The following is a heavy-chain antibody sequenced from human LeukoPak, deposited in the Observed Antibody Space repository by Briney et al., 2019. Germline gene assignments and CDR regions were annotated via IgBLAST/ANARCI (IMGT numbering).Heavy chain of an antibody. CDR3: ARIVVGVYFDY. CDR2: INWNGGST. J-gene: IGHJ4*02. D-gene: IGHD3-22*01. CDR1: GFTVSSNS. V-gene: IGHV3-20*04. Sequence: PGGSLRLSCTVSGFTVSSNSMSWVRQAPGKGLEWVSGINWNGGSTGYADSVKGRFTISRDNAKNSLYLQMNSLRAEDTALYYCARIVVGVYFDYWGQGTLVTVSS.